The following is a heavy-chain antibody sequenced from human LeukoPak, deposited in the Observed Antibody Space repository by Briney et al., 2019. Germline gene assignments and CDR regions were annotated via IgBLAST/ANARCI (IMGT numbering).Heavy chain of an antibody. CDR1: GYTFKGYY. CDR3: ARVESYYHSNGWTPFDI. V-gene: IGHV1-2*02. D-gene: IGHD3-22*01. Sequence: GASVKVSCKASGYTFKGYYIHWVRRAPGQGLEWRGGSNPTSGATNYAQKFQGRVTMTRDTSISTAYMELSRLRSDDTAVCYCARVESYYHSNGWTPFDIWGQGTMVTVSS. CDR2: SNPTSGAT. J-gene: IGHJ3*02.